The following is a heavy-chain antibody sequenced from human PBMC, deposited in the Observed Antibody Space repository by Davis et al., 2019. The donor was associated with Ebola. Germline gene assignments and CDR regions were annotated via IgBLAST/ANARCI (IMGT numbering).Heavy chain of an antibody. CDR1: GYNFTTSW. CDR2: IYPGNSDT. J-gene: IGHJ4*02. CDR3: ARHPRGAVAGIYYFDL. D-gene: IGHD6-19*01. V-gene: IGHV5-51*01. Sequence: GESLKISCQGFGYNFTTSWIGWVRQMPGKGLDWMGVIYPGNSDTRYSPSFQGQVTISADNSIPTTYLQWSSLKASDSAMYYCARHPRGAVAGIYYFDLWGQGTLVTVSS.